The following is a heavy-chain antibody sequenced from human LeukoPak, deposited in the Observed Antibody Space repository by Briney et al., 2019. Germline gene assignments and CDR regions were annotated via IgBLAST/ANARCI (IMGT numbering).Heavy chain of an antibody. Sequence: ASVKVSCKASGSAFSSYAISWVRQAPGQGLEWMGRIIPIFGTANYAQKFQGRVTITTDESTSTAYMELSSLRSEDTAVYYCARDRITIFGASFDIWGQGTMVTVSS. V-gene: IGHV1-69*05. J-gene: IGHJ3*02. CDR1: GSAFSSYA. CDR2: IIPIFGTA. D-gene: IGHD3-3*01. CDR3: ARDRITIFGASFDI.